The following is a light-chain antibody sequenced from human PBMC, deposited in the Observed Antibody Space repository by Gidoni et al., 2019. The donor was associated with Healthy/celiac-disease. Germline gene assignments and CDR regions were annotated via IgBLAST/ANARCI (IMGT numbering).Light chain of an antibody. CDR2: GPS. V-gene: IGKV3-20*01. CDR3: QQYSSLTWT. CDR1: QNLYSNS. J-gene: IGKJ1*01. Sequence: EIVLTPSPGTLSLSPGERATLSCRASQNLYSNSLAWYHQKPGQSPRVLINGPSSRATGISDRFSGSGSGTDFTLTISRLEPGDSAVYYCQQYSSLTWTFGQGTKVEVK.